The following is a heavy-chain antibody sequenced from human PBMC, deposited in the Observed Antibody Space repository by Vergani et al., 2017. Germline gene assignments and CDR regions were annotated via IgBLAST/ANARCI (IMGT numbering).Heavy chain of an antibody. J-gene: IGHJ4*02. Sequence: QVQLQESGPGLVKPSQTLSLTCAVSGGSISSGDHCWTWIRQRPGKGLEWIGYIFYSGTTYDNPPLRSRLTISVDTSQNQFSLKLRSVTAADTSVYYCARINYGGYDDYVDYWGQGTLVTVSS. CDR1: GGSISSGDHC. D-gene: IGHD5-12*01. V-gene: IGHV4-31*11. CDR2: IFYSGTT. CDR3: ARINYGGYDDYVDY.